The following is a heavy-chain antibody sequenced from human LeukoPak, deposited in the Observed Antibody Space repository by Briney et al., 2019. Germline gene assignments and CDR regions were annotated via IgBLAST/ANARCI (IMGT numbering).Heavy chain of an antibody. J-gene: IGHJ4*02. V-gene: IGHV4-34*01. CDR1: GGAFSGYY. Sequence: SETLSLTCAVYGGAFSGYYWSWIRQPPGKGLEWIGEINHSGDTKYNPSLKSRVSMSVDVSKDQFSMKLTSLTAADTAVYYCARGSRNYNNYEGADYWGQGTLVTVSS. CDR3: ARGSRNYNNYEGADY. CDR2: INHSGDT. D-gene: IGHD4-11*01.